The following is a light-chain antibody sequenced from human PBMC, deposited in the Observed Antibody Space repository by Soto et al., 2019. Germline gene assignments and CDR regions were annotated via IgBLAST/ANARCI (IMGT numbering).Light chain of an antibody. CDR1: SSDVGGSNF. CDR3: VSFTSRTTYV. V-gene: IGLV2-14*03. CDR2: DVA. J-gene: IGLJ1*01. Sequence: QSALTQPASVSASPGQSITISCTGTSSDVGGSNFVSWYQQHPGKPPKLIIYDVATRPSGVSNRFSGSKSGSTASLIISRLQTEDEADYCCVSFTSRTTYVFGSGTKLTVL.